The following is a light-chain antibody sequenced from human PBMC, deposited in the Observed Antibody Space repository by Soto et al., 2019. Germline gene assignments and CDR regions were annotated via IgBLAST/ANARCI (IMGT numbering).Light chain of an antibody. Sequence: QSALTQPRSVSGSPGQSVTISCTGTSSDVGGYKYVSWYQQHPGKAPKFMIYDVSRRPSGVPDRFSGSKSGNTASLTISGLQAEDEADYYCCSYAGSYTFVFGGGTQLTVL. CDR1: SSDVGGYKY. J-gene: IGLJ3*02. CDR3: CSYAGSYTFV. CDR2: DVS. V-gene: IGLV2-11*01.